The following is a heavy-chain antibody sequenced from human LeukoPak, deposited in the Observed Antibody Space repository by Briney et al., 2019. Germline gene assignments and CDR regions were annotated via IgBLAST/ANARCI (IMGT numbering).Heavy chain of an antibody. V-gene: IGHV4-30-2*01. Sequence: SETLSLTCAVSGGSISSGGYSWSWIRQPPGKGLEWIGYIYHSGSTYYNPSLKSRVTISVDRSKNQFSLKLSSVTAADTAVYYWGREIGGSEDVWGQGTTVTVSS. J-gene: IGHJ6*02. D-gene: IGHD4-23*01. CDR2: IYHSGST. CDR3: GREIGGSEDV. CDR1: GGSISSGGYS.